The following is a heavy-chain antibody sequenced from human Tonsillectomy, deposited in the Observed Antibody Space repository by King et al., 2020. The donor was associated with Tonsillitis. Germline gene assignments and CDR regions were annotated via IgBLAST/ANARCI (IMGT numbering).Heavy chain of an antibody. V-gene: IGHV3-23*04. J-gene: IGHJ4*02. CDR3: ARRVTALDY. CDR2: ISGSGVGT. D-gene: IGHD2-21*02. CDR1: GFPFSTYA. Sequence: VQLVESGGGLVQSGGSLRLSCAASGFPFSTYAMSWVRQAPGKGLEWVSVISGSGVGTYYADSVKGRFTISRDNSKNTLYLQMTSLRAEDTAVYYCARRVTALDYWGQGTLVTVSS.